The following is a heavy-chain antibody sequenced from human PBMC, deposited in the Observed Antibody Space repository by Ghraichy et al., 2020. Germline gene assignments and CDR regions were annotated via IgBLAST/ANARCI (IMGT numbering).Heavy chain of an antibody. CDR2: ISSSSSYI. J-gene: IGHJ4*02. Sequence: GGSLRLSCATSGFIFSSYTMNWVRQAPGKGLEWVSSISSSSSYIYYADSVKGRFTISRDNAKNSLYLQMNSLRDEDTAVYYCARDRGRDGYNYAYWGQGTLVTVSS. V-gene: IGHV3-21*01. CDR1: GFIFSSYT. D-gene: IGHD5-24*01. CDR3: ARDRGRDGYNYAY.